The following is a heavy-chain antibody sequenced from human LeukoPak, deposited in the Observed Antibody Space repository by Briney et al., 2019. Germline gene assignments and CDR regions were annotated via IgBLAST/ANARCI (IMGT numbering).Heavy chain of an antibody. CDR3: ARDLASCAGDCYSDGFDY. D-gene: IGHD2-21*02. Sequence: SETLSLTCGVYGGSFSAYYWSWIRQSPGKGLEWIGEINHGGSTHYNPSLKSRVTISVDTSKNKFSLRLTSVTAADTAVYYCARDLASCAGDCYSDGFDYWGQGALVTVSS. CDR2: INHGGST. V-gene: IGHV4-34*01. J-gene: IGHJ4*02. CDR1: GGSFSAYY.